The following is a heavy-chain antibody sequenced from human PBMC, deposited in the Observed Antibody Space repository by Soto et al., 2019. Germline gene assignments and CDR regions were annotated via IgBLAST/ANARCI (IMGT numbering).Heavy chain of an antibody. CDR1: GGSFSGYY. CDR2: INHSGST. J-gene: IGHJ5*02. CDR3: ARVQGIGVTLHQDWFDP. D-gene: IGHD3-22*01. Sequence: SETLSLTCAVYGGSFSGYYWSWIRQPPGKGLEWIGEINHSGSTNYNPSLKSRVTISVDTSKNQFSLKLSSVTAADTAVYYCARVQGIGVTLHQDWFDPWGQGTLVTVSS. V-gene: IGHV4-34*01.